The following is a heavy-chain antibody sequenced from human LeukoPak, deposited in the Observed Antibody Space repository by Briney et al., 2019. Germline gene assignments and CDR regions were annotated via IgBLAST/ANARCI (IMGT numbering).Heavy chain of an antibody. J-gene: IGHJ4*02. V-gene: IGHV4-39*01. CDR1: SGSVSSSSYY. Sequence: PSETLSLTCTVSSGSVSSSSYYWGWIRQPPGKGLEWIGSMYYSGSTYYNPSLKSRVTISVDTSKNQFSLKLSSVTAADTAVSYCARRSIAAHTFDYWGQGTLVTVSS. CDR2: MYYSGST. D-gene: IGHD6-6*01. CDR3: ARRSIAAHTFDY.